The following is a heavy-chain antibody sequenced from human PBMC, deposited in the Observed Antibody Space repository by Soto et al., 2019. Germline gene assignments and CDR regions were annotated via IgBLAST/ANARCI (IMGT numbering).Heavy chain of an antibody. V-gene: IGHV3-33*01. CDR2: IWYDGSNK. Sequence: QVQLVESGGGVVQPGRSLRLSCAASGFTFSSYGMHWVRQAPGKGLEWVAVIWYDGSNKYYADSVKGRFTISRDNSKNTLYLQMNSLRAEDTAVYYCARDRGDCTNGVRLYFDYWGQGTLVTVSS. CDR1: GFTFSSYG. CDR3: ARDRGDCTNGVRLYFDY. D-gene: IGHD2-8*01. J-gene: IGHJ4*02.